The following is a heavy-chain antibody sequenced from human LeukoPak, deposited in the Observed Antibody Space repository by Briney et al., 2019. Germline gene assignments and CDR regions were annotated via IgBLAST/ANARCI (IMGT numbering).Heavy chain of an antibody. CDR1: GYTFTGYY. CDR3: ARDSAVIVVVPAAKFDP. CDR2: INSNSGGT. J-gene: IGHJ5*02. Sequence: ASVKVSCKASGYTFTGYYIHWVRQAPGQGLEWMGWINSNSGGTNYAQKFQGRVTMTRDTSISTAYMELSRLRSDDTAVYYCARDSAVIVVVPAAKFDPWGQGTLVTVSS. D-gene: IGHD2-2*01. V-gene: IGHV1-2*02.